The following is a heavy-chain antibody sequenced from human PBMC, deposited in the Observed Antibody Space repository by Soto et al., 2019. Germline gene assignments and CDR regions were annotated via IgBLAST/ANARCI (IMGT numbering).Heavy chain of an antibody. J-gene: IGHJ4*02. CDR2: VGRFGNT. D-gene: IGHD3-10*01. Sequence: SGFTFSSYDMNWVRQTPGKGLEWVAAVGRFGNTYYRDSVRGRFTISRDDSRNTVYLQMNRLRVEDTAVYFCAKEGRLRSPAGDYFDSWAQGSLVTVS. CDR3: AKEGRLRSPAGDYFDS. V-gene: IGHV3-23*01. CDR1: GFTFSSYD.